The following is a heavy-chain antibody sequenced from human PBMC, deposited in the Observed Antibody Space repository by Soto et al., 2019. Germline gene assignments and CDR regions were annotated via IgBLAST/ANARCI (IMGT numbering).Heavy chain of an antibody. J-gene: IGHJ6*03. Sequence: QVQLQESGPGLVKPSQTLSLTCTVSGGSISSGGYYWSWIRQHPGKGLEWIGYIYYSGSTYYNPSLKSRVTLSVDTSKNQFSLKLSSVTAADTAVYYCARGIVVVVAATPTHYYYYMDDWGKWTTVTVSS. CDR2: IYYSGST. D-gene: IGHD2-15*01. CDR3: ARGIVVVVAATPTHYYYYMDD. V-gene: IGHV4-31*03. CDR1: GGSISSGGYY.